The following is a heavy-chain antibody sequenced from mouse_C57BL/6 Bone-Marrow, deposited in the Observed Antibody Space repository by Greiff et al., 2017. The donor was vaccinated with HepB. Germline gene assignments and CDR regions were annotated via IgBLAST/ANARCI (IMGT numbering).Heavy chain of an antibody. CDR1: GYTFTSYW. J-gene: IGHJ3*01. CDR2: INPSSGYT. CDR3: ARGGTYGNYVGLPPWFAY. V-gene: IGHV1-7*01. D-gene: IGHD2-1*01. Sequence: QVQLKESGAELAKPGASVKLSCKASGYTFTSYWMHWVKQRPGQGLEWTGYINPSSGYTKYNQKFKDKATLTADKSSSTAYMQLSSLTYEDSAVYYCARGGTYGNYVGLPPWFAYWGQGTLVTVSA.